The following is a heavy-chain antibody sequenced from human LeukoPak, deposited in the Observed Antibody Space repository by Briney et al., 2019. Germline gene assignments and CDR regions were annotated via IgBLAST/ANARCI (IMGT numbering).Heavy chain of an antibody. V-gene: IGHV4-39*07. J-gene: IGHJ4*02. CDR1: GGSISSSSYY. CDR3: ARGDGYNLVFDY. CDR2: IYYSGST. Sequence: SETLSLTCTVSGGSISSSSYYWGWIRQPPGKGLEWIGSIYYSGSTYYNPSLKSRVTISVDTSKNQFSLKLSSVTAADTAVYYCARGDGYNLVFDYWGQGTLVTVSS. D-gene: IGHD5-24*01.